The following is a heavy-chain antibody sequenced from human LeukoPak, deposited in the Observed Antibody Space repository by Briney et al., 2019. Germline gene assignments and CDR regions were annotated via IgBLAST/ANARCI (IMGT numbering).Heavy chain of an antibody. D-gene: IGHD6-13*01. V-gene: IGHV3-11*04. J-gene: IGHJ4*02. Sequence: PGGSLRLSCAASGFTFSDSYMSWIRQAPGKGLEWVSYISSGGSTIYYVDFVKGRFTISRDNAKSSLYLQMNSLRAEDTAVYYCARVSSSQTWGFGFWGQETLVTVSS. CDR1: GFTFSDSY. CDR3: ARVSSSQTWGFGF. CDR2: ISSGGSTI.